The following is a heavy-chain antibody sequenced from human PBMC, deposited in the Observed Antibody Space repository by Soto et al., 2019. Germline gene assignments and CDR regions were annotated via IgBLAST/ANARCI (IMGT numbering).Heavy chain of an antibody. J-gene: IGHJ4*02. V-gene: IGHV1-18*01. D-gene: IGHD2-21*02. Sequence: QVQLVQSGAEVKKPGASVKVSCKASGYTFTSYGISWVRQAPGQGREWMGWISAYNGNTNYAQKLQGRVTMTTDTSTSTAYMELMSLRSADAAVDYCARLPTAGVVTAFDADDYWGQGTLVTVSS. CDR3: ARLPTAGVVTAFDADDY. CDR1: GYTFTSYG. CDR2: ISAYNGNT.